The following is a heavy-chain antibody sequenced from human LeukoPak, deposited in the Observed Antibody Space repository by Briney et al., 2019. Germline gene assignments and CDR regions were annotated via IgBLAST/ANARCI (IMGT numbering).Heavy chain of an antibody. V-gene: IGHV3-48*02. CDR2: ISKSIIST. CDR3: ARDPDWLEY. CDR1: GFTFSSYS. J-gene: IGHJ4*02. D-gene: IGHD3/OR15-3a*01. Sequence: GGSLRLSCAASGFTFSSYSMNWVRQARGKGLKGVAYISKSIISTHYADSVEGRFIISRDNGKNSMYLQMNSLRDEDTAVYYCARDPDWLEYGGQGTLVTVSS.